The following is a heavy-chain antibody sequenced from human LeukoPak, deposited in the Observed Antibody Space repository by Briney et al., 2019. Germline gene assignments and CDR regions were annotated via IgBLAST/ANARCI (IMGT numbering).Heavy chain of an antibody. CDR3: ATSHDAAGNF. Sequence: PGGSLRLSCEASGFTFSSSRMAWVRQAPGKGLEWVGNIKQDGSAKYYLGSVRGRFTISRDNAKKSLYLQMTSLRAEDTAVYYCATSHDAAGNFWGQGTLVTVSS. D-gene: IGHD6-19*01. CDR1: GFTFSSSR. J-gene: IGHJ4*02. V-gene: IGHV3-7*01. CDR2: IKQDGSAK.